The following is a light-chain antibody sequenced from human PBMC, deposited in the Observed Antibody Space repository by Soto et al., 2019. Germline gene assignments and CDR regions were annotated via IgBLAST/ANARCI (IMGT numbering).Light chain of an antibody. J-gene: IGKJ5*01. V-gene: IGKV3-20*01. CDR3: QQYGSSPPIT. CDR2: GAS. Sequence: EIVLTRSPATLSLSPWERATLSCRASQSVSSSYLAWYQQKPGQAPRLLIYGASSRTAGIPDRFSGSGSGTDFTLTISRLEPEDFAVYYCQQYGSSPPITFGQGTRLEIK. CDR1: QSVSSSY.